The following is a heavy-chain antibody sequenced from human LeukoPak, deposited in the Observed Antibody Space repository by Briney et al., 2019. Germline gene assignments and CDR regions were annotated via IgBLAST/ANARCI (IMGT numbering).Heavy chain of an antibody. CDR3: ASLIAVAGTGGYYYYYMDV. J-gene: IGHJ6*03. D-gene: IGHD6-19*01. CDR2: IKEDGSET. CDR1: GFTFSRYY. V-gene: IGHV3-7*03. Sequence: GGSLRLSCAASGFTFSRYYMSWVRQTPGKGLEWLANIKEDGSETYYVDSVKGRFTISRDNAKNSLFLQMSSLRAEDTALYYCASLIAVAGTGGYYYYYMDVWGKGTTVTVSS.